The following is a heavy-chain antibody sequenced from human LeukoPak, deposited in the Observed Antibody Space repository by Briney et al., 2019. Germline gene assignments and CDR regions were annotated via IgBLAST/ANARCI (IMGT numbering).Heavy chain of an antibody. CDR1: GGSFSGYY. CDR3: ARLVEGSLTLGYYYYMDV. J-gene: IGHJ6*03. CDR2: INHSGST. Sequence: PSETLSLTCALYGGSFSGYYWIWIREPPGKVLEWIGEINHSGSTNYNPSRKSRVTISVDTSKNQFSLKLSSVTAADTAVYYCARLVEGSLTLGYYYYMDVWGKGTTVTISS. D-gene: IGHD1-14*01. V-gene: IGHV4-34*01.